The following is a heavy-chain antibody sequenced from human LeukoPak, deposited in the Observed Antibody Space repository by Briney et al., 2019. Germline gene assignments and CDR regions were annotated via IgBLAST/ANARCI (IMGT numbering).Heavy chain of an antibody. CDR2: IKSKTDGGTT. V-gene: IGHV3-15*01. J-gene: IGHJ4*02. Sequence: VGSLRLSCAASGITFRNAWMSWVRQAPGKGLEWIGRIKSKTDGGTTDDAAPVKGRFTISRDDSKNTLYLQMNSLKTEDTAVYYCTTDSGRLVVTWGQGTLVTVSS. CDR1: GITFRNAW. CDR3: TTDSGRLVVT. D-gene: IGHD3-22*01.